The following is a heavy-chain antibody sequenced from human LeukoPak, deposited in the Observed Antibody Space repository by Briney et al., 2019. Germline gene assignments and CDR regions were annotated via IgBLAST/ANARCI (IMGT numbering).Heavy chain of an antibody. CDR1: GFTASSNY. V-gene: IGHV3-53*01. J-gene: IGHJ6*03. D-gene: IGHD3-10*01. Sequence: GGSLRLSCVASGFTASSNYMSWVRQAPGKGLEWVSVIYSGGSTYYADSVKGRFTISRDNSKNTLYLQMNSLRAEDTAVYYCASGSGSYRTPYYYMDVWGTGTTVTVSS. CDR2: IYSGGST. CDR3: ASGSGSYRTPYYYMDV.